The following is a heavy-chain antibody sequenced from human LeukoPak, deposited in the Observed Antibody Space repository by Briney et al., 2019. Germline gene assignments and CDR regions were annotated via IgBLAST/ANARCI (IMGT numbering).Heavy chain of an antibody. V-gene: IGHV3-9*01. Sequence: GGSLRLSCAASGFTFDDYAMHWVRQAPGKGLEWVSGISWNSGSIGYADSVKGRFTISRDNAKNSLYLQMNSLRAEDTAVYYCAELGITMIGGVWGKGTTVTVSS. CDR2: ISWNSGSI. CDR3: AELGITMIGGV. CDR1: GFTFDDYA. D-gene: IGHD3-10*02. J-gene: IGHJ6*04.